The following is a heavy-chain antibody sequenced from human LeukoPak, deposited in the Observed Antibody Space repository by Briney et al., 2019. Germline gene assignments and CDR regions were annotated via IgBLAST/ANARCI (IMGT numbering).Heavy chain of an antibody. CDR3: AKDRDIVVVPAAFYFDY. CDR1: GFTFSSYW. V-gene: IGHV3-23*01. J-gene: IGHJ4*02. D-gene: IGHD2-2*01. Sequence: GGSLRLSCAASGFTFSSYWMSWVRQAPGKGLEWVSAISGSGGSTYYADSVKGRFTISRDNSKNTLYLQMNSLRAEDTAVYYCAKDRDIVVVPAAFYFDYWGQGTLVTVSS. CDR2: ISGSGGST.